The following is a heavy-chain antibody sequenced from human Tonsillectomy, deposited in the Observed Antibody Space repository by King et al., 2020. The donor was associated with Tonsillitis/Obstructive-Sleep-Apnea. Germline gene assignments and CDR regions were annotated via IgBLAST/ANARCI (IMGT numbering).Heavy chain of an antibody. Sequence: VQLVESGGGVVQPGRSLRLSCAASGFTFSRYGMHWVRQAPGKGLEWVAVMSHDGTNKFYEDSVKGRFTISMDNSKNTLYLKMETLTPEDTRVNYCVKGGDQQLVRIYFDYWGQGILVIVSS. D-gene: IGHD6-6*01. J-gene: IGHJ4*02. V-gene: IGHV3-30*18. CDR1: GFTFSRYG. CDR2: MSHDGTNK. CDR3: VKGGDQQLVRIYFDY.